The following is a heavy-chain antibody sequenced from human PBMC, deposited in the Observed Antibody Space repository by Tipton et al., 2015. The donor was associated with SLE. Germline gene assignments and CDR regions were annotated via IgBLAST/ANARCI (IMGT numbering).Heavy chain of an antibody. CDR1: GFTFSSYA. CDR2: ISYDGSNK. Sequence: SLRLSCAASGFTFSSYAMHWVRQAPGKGLEWVAVISYDGSNKYYADSVKGRFTISRDNSKNTLYLQVNSLRAEDTAVYYCARGDYDFWSGFDYWGQGTLVTVSS. J-gene: IGHJ4*02. V-gene: IGHV3-30*04. CDR3: ARGDYDFWSGFDY. D-gene: IGHD3-3*01.